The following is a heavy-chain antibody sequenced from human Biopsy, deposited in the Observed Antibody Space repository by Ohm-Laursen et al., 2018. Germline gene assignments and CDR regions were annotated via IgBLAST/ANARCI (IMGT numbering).Heavy chain of an antibody. Sequence: GSLRLSCAATGFSFSTYWMTWVRQAPGKGLEWVANIQKDGNGKYYVDSVKGRFTISRDNDKSSLSLQMTNLRAEDTAVYYCARGSHYYDGSGFYSFDNWGQGTLVTVSS. CDR3: ARGSHYYDGSGFYSFDN. CDR2: IQKDGNGK. V-gene: IGHV3-7*04. CDR1: GFSFSTYW. J-gene: IGHJ4*02. D-gene: IGHD3-22*01.